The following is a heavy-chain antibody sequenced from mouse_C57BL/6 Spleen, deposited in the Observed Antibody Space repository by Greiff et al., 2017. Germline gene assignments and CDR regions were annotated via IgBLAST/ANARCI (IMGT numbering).Heavy chain of an antibody. Sequence: DVKLQESGPGLVKPSQSLSLTCSVTGYSITSGYYWNWIRQFPGNKLEWMGYISYDGSNNYNPSLKNRISITRDTSKNQFFLKLNSVTTEDTATYYCARDRPGLNYWGQGTTLTVSS. V-gene: IGHV3-6*01. D-gene: IGHD3-1*01. CDR3: ARDRPGLNY. CDR1: GYSITSGYY. CDR2: ISYDGSN. J-gene: IGHJ2*01.